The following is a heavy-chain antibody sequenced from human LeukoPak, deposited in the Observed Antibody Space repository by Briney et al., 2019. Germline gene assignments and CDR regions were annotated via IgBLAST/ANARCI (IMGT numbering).Heavy chain of an antibody. CDR1: GFTFSSYA. J-gene: IGHJ5*02. CDR3: ARVEGYSGYDSGYNWFDP. V-gene: IGHV3-30-3*01. Sequence: GGSLRLSCAASGFTFSSYAMHWVRQAPGKGLEWVAVISYDGSNKYYADSVKGRFTISRDNSKNTLYLQMNSLRADDTAVYYCARVEGYSGYDSGYNWFDPWGQGTLVTVSS. D-gene: IGHD5-12*01. CDR2: ISYDGSNK.